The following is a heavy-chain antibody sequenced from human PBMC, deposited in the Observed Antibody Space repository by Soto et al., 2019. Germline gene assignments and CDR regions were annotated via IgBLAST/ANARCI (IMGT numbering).Heavy chain of an antibody. CDR2: ISYDGSNK. CDR1: GFTFSSYG. J-gene: IGHJ4*02. V-gene: IGHV3-30*18. CDR3: AKDLDRGALDY. Sequence: WGSLRLSCAASGFTFSSYGMHWVRQAPGKGLEWVAVISYDGSNKYYADSVKGRFTISRDNSKNTLYLQMNSLRAEDTAVYYCAKDLDRGALDYWGQGTLVTVSS. D-gene: IGHD3-10*01.